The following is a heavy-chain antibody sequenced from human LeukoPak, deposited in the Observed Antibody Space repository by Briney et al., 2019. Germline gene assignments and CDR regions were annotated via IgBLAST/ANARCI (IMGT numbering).Heavy chain of an antibody. CDR2: INPNSGGT. CDR1: GYTFTGYY. CDR3: ARDSVDY. Sequence: GASVTVSCTPSGYTFTGYYIHWVRQAPGQGLEGMGWINPNSGGTNYAQKFQGRVTMTRDTSISTAYMELSRLRSDDTAVYYCARDSVDYWGQGTLVTVSS. J-gene: IGHJ4*02. V-gene: IGHV1-2*02.